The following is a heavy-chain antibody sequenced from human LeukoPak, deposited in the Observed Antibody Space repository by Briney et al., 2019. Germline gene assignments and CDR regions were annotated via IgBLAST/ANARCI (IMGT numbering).Heavy chain of an antibody. CDR2: ISWNSGSI. V-gene: IGHV3-9*01. D-gene: IGHD6-13*01. Sequence: GGSLRLSCAGSGFTFDDYAMHWVRQAPGKGLEWVSGISWNSGSIGYADSVNGRFTISRDNAKNSLYLQMNSLRTEDTALYYCTKGSSSWLPDYWGQGTLVTVSS. CDR3: TKGSSSWLPDY. J-gene: IGHJ4*02. CDR1: GFTFDDYA.